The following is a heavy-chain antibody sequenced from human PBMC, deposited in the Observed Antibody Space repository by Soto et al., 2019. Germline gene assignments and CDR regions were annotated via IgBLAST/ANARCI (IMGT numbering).Heavy chain of an antibody. CDR3: ARGQRFSDWFDP. J-gene: IGHJ5*02. Sequence: LSLTCSVSGGTISGYYWTWIRQPAGKGLEWIGRIYSSGNTKYNPSLQSRVTMSLDTSNNQFSLRLTSVTAADTAVYYCARGQRFSDWFDPWGQGTLGTVSS. CDR1: GGTISGYY. D-gene: IGHD3-3*01. CDR2: IYSSGNT. V-gene: IGHV4-4*07.